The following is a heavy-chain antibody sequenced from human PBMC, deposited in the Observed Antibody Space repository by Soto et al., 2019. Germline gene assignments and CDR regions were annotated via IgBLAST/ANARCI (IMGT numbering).Heavy chain of an antibody. CDR1: GGSISSDDYY. J-gene: IGHJ4*02. Sequence: QVQLQESGPGRVKLSQTLYLTCTVSGGSISSDDYYWSWIRQPPGKGLEWIGYIYYSGSTYYNPSLKSRVTISVDTSKNQFSLKLSSVTAADTAVYYCARAQGSGFLVSWGQGTLVTVSS. D-gene: IGHD3-10*01. CDR2: IYYSGST. CDR3: ARAQGSGFLVS. V-gene: IGHV4-30-4*01.